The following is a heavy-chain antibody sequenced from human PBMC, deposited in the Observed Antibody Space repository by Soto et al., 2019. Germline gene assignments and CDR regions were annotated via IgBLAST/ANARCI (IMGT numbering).Heavy chain of an antibody. J-gene: IGHJ3*02. CDR2: IYYSGST. CDR1: GGSISSSSYY. Sequence: QLQLQESGPGLVKPSETLSLTCTVSGGSISSSSYYWGWIRQPPGKGLEWIGSIYYSGSTYYNPSLKRRVTISVDTSKNQFSLKLSSVTAADTAVYYCARLASIISTAFDIWGQGTMVTVSS. V-gene: IGHV4-39*01. CDR3: ARLASIISTAFDI.